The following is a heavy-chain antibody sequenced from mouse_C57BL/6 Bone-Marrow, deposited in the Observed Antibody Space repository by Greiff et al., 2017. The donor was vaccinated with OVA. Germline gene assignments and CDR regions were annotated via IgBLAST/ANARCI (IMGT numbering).Heavy chain of an antibody. Sequence: VQLVESGPGLVQPSQSLSITCTVSGFSLTSYGVHWVRRSPGKGLEWLGVIWRGGSTDYNAAFMSRLSITQDNSKSQVFFKMNSLQADDTAIYYCAKNGPYDGYYLYWYFDVWGTGTTVTVSS. CDR3: AKNGPYDGYYLYWYFDV. D-gene: IGHD2-3*01. J-gene: IGHJ1*03. CDR1: GFSLTSYG. CDR2: IWRGGST. V-gene: IGHV2-5*01.